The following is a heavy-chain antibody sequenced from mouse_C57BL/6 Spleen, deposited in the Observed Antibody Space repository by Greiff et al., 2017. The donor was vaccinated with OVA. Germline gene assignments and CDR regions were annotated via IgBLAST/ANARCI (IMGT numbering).Heavy chain of an antibody. D-gene: IGHD2-13*01. CDR1: GFTFSDFY. J-gene: IGHJ4*01. CDR2: SRNKANDYTT. CDR3: ARDGVNPYDAMDY. V-gene: IGHV7-1*01. Sequence: EVKLVESGGGLVQSGRSLRLSCATSGFTFSDFYMEWVRQAPGKGLEWIAASRNKANDYTTEYSASVKGRFIVSRDTSQSILYLQMNALRAEDTAIYYCARDGVNPYDAMDYWGQGTSVTVSS.